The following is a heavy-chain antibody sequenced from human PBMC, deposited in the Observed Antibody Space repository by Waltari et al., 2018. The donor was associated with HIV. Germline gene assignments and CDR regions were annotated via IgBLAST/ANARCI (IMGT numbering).Heavy chain of an antibody. CDR2: IYYTGTT. Sequence: QLQFPPSGPGLVKPSETLSLTCTVSGGSATNSAYYWDFLRQAPGKGLEWIGNIYYTGTTFYNPSLKSRVTMSADLSRNQFSLRLNSVTAADTAIYYCARRPRMAAFYLYYGMDVWGQGTTVTVSS. V-gene: IGHV4-39*01. J-gene: IGHJ6*02. CDR1: GGSATNSAYY. D-gene: IGHD2-8*01. CDR3: ARRPRMAAFYLYYGMDV.